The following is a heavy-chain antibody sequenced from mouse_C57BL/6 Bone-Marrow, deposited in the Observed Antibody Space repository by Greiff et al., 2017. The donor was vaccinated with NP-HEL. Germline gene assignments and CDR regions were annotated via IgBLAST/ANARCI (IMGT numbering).Heavy chain of an antibody. D-gene: IGHD6-5*01. CDR3: ARGSPYAPFAY. CDR2: IDPSDSET. Sequence: QVQLQQPGAELVRPGSSVKLSCKASGYTFTSYWMHWVKQRPIQGLEWIGNIDPSDSETHYNQKFKDKATLTVDKSSSTAYMQLSSLTSEDSAVYYCARGSPYAPFAYWGQGTLVTVSA. CDR1: GYTFTSYW. J-gene: IGHJ3*01. V-gene: IGHV1-52*01.